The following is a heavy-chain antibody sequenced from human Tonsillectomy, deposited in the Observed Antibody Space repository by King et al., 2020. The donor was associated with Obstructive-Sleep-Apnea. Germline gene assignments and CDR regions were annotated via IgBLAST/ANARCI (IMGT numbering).Heavy chain of an antibody. CDR1: GFTFSDYY. D-gene: IGHD3-22*01. Sequence: VQLVESGGGLVKPGGSLRLSCAASGFTFSDYYMSWIRQAPGKGLEWVSYISGNLNTIYYADSVKGRFTISRDNAENSLYLQMNSLRAEDTAVYYCARFHYYDSSVYYPFDYWGQGTLVTVSS. J-gene: IGHJ4*02. CDR3: ARFHYYDSSVYYPFDY. V-gene: IGHV3-11*01. CDR2: ISGNLNTI.